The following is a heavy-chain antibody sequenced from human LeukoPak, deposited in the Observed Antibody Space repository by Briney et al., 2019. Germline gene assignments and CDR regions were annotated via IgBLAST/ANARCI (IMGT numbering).Heavy chain of an antibody. CDR2: SYWDDDK. CDR1: GFTLSTDGVG. CDR3: AHRRGAPGYFVY. J-gene: IGHJ4*02. V-gene: IGHV2-5*02. Sequence: SGPTLVKPTQTLTLTCTFSGFTLSTDGVGVGWIRQPPGKALEWVALSYWDDDKRYSPSLKSRLTITKDTSKKQVVLTMTNMDPMDTGTYYCAHRRGAPGYFVYWGQGTLVTVSS.